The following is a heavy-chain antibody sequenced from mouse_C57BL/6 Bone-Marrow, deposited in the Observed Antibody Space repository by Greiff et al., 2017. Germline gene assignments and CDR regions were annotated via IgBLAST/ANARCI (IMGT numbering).Heavy chain of an antibody. V-gene: IGHV1-55*01. J-gene: IGHJ3*01. D-gene: IGHD3-3*01. Sequence: VQLQQPGAELVKPGASVKMSCKASGYTFTSYWITWVKQRPGQGLEWIGDIYPGSGSTNYNEKFKSKATLTVDTSTSAAYMLLSSLTSEDSAVYYCAIGTRRAWFAYWGQVTLVTVSA. CDR1: GYTFTSYW. CDR2: IYPGSGST. CDR3: AIGTRRAWFAY.